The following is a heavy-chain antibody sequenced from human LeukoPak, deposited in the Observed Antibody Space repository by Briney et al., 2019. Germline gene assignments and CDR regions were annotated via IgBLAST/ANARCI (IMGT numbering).Heavy chain of an antibody. CDR3: ARGTYYDFWSDPDVPFCGY. CDR2: ISSSSSTI. D-gene: IGHD3-3*01. V-gene: IGHV3-48*01. J-gene: IGHJ4*02. CDR1: GFTFSSYS. Sequence: PGGSLRLSCAASGFTFSSYSMNWVRQAPGKGLEWVSYISSSSSTIYYADSVKGRFTISRDNAKNSLYLQMNSLRAEDTAVYYCARGTYYDFWSDPDVPFCGYWGQGTLVTVSS.